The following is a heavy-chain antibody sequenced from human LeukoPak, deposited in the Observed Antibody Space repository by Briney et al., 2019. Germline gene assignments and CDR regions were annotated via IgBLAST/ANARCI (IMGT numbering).Heavy chain of an antibody. CDR1: GFTFNMYA. V-gene: IGHV3-23*01. Sequence: PGGSLRLSCAASGFTFNMYAMSWVRQAPGKGLEWVSSISGSAGSAYYADSVRGRFTISRDNSKNTMYLQMTSLRAGDAAVYYCAKEQGGVYDYVWRSYRTGEYGMDVWGQGTTVTVSS. CDR3: AKEQGGVYDYVWRSYRTGEYGMDV. CDR2: ISGSAGSA. D-gene: IGHD3-16*02. J-gene: IGHJ6*02.